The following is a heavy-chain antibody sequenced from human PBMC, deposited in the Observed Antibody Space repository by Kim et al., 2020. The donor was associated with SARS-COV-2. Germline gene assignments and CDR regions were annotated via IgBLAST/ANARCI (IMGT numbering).Heavy chain of an antibody. V-gene: IGHV1-2*06. Sequence: ASVKVSCKASGYTFTDNYIHWVRQAPGQGLEWMGRINPHSGGTKYAQNFQGRVTMTRDTSISTAYMEMSRLRSHDTAVYYCARGDYGGIAAVGPDFWGQGTLVTVSP. CDR3: ARGDYGGIAAVGPDF. CDR1: GYTFTDNY. J-gene: IGHJ4*02. D-gene: IGHD6-13*01. CDR2: INPHSGGT.